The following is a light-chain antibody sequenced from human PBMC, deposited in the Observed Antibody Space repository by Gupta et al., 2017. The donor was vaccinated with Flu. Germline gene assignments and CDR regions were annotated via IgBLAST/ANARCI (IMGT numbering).Light chain of an antibody. CDR3: QVWDSSTDHPV. J-gene: IGLJ3*02. CDR1: NIGRER. V-gene: IGLV3-21*02. Sequence: GQTARSTCGGNNIGRERVHWYQEKPGQAPVLVVDDDSDRPSGIPERFSGSNSGNTATLTISGVEAGDEADYYCQVWDSSTDHPVFGGGTRLTVL. CDR2: DDS.